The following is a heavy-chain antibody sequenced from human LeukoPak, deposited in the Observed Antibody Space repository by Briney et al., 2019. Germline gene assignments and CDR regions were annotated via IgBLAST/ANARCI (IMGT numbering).Heavy chain of an antibody. J-gene: IGHJ4*02. V-gene: IGHV5-51*01. Sequence: GESLKISCKGSGYSFTSYWIGWVRQMPGKGLEWMGIIYPGDSDTRYSPSFQGQVTISADKSISTAYLQWSSLKASDTAMYYCPSLLCSSPTSYSSQFDYWGQGTRSPSPQ. CDR1: GYSFTSYW. CDR2: IYPGDSDT. D-gene: IGHD2-2*01. CDR3: PSLLCSSPTSYSSQFDY.